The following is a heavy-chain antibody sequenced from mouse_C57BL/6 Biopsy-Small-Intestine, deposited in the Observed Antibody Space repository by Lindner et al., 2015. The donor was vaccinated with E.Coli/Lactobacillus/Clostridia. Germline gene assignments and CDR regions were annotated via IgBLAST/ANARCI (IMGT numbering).Heavy chain of an antibody. CDR3: AREGDYDYDVVDY. Sequence: VQLQESGAEVMKPGASVKLSCKATGYTFTGYWIEWVKQRPGHGLEWIGEILPGSGITNYNEKFKGKATFTADTSSNTAYMQLSSLTTEDSAIYYCAREGDYDYDVVDYWGQGTTLTVSS. D-gene: IGHD2-4*01. CDR1: GYTFTGYW. J-gene: IGHJ2*01. CDR2: ILPGSGIT. V-gene: IGHV1-9*01.